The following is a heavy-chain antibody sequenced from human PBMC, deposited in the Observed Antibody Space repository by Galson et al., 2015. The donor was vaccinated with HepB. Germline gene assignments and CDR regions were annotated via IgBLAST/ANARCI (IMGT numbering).Heavy chain of an antibody. Sequence: SLRLSCAASGFTFNHHALTWVRQAPGKGLEWVSAIRGSNGDTFYADSVKGRFTISRDSSKSTLYLQMNSLKVEDTAVYYCARASPYGTTWHGANDYWGQGTLVTVSS. CDR1: GFTFNHHA. CDR3: ARASPYGTTWHGANDY. V-gene: IGHV3-23*01. D-gene: IGHD1-14*01. J-gene: IGHJ4*02. CDR2: IRGSNGDT.